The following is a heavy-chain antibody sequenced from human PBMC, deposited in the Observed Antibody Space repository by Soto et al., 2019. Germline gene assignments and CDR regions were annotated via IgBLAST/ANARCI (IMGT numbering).Heavy chain of an antibody. V-gene: IGHV3-30-3*01. CDR3: ARSSGYFTEMGQFDY. CDR2: ISYDGSNK. Sequence: QVQLVESGGGVVQPGRSLRLSCAASGFTFSSYAMHWVRQAPGKGLEWVAVISYDGSNKYYADSVKGRFTISRDNSKNTLYLQMNSLRAEDTAVYYCARSSGYFTEMGQFDYWGQGTLVTVSS. D-gene: IGHD3-22*01. J-gene: IGHJ4*02. CDR1: GFTFSSYA.